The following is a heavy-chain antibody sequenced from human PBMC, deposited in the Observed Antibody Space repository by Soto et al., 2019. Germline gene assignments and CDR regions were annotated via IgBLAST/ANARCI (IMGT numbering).Heavy chain of an antibody. CDR1: GFTFSSYA. V-gene: IGHV3-30-3*01. Sequence: GGSLRLSCAASGFTFSSYAMHWVRQAPGKGLEWVAVISYDGSNKYYADSVKGRFTISRDNSKNTLYLQMNSLRAEDTAVYYCARDLGVGLQQLEIDYWGQGTLVTVSS. CDR2: ISYDGSNK. CDR3: ARDLGVGLQQLEIDY. J-gene: IGHJ4*02. D-gene: IGHD6-13*01.